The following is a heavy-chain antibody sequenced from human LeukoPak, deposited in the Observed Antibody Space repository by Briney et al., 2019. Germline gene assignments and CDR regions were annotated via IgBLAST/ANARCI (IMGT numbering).Heavy chain of an antibody. D-gene: IGHD2-21*01. CDR1: GGSISSGGYY. J-gene: IGHJ6*02. CDR2: IYYSGST. V-gene: IGHV4-31*03. CDR3: ARDPYRDYYGMDV. Sequence: SETLSLTCTVSGGSISSGGYYWSWIRQHPGKGLEWIGYIYYSGSTYYNPSLKSRVTISVDTSKNQFSLKPSSVTAADTAVYYCARDPYRDYYGMDVWGQGTTVTVSS.